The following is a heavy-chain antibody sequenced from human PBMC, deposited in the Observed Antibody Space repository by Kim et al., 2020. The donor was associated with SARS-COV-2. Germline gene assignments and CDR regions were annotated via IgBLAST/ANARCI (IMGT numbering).Heavy chain of an antibody. Sequence: GGSLRLSCAASGFTFSSYWMSWVRQAPGKGLEWVANIKQDGSEKYYVDSVKGRFTINRDNAKNSLYLQMNSLRAEDTAVYYCARGGQLWFGGYYYYGMDVWDQGTTVTVTS. CDR1: GFTFSSYW. D-gene: IGHD3-10*01. V-gene: IGHV3-7*01. CDR3: ARGGQLWFGGYYYYGMDV. J-gene: IGHJ6*02. CDR2: IKQDGSEK.